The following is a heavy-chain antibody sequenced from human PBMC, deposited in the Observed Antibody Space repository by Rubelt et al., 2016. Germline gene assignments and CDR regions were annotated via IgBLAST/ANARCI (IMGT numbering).Heavy chain of an antibody. J-gene: IGHJ1*01. CDR3: ATLGDYGEQYFQH. D-gene: IGHD4-17*01. Sequence: QLQLQESGPGLVKPSETLSLTCTVSGGSISSSSYYWGWIRQPPGKGLEWIGSIYYSGSTYYNPARKGGVTISVDTSKNQFSLKLSSVTAADTAVYYCATLGDYGEQYFQHWGQGTLVTVSS. CDR1: GGSISSSSYY. CDR2: IYYSGST. V-gene: IGHV4-39*01.